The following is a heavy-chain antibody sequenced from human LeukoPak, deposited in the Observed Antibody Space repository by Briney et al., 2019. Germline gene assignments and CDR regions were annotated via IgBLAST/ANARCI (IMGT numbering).Heavy chain of an antibody. J-gene: IGHJ3*02. D-gene: IGHD4-17*01. CDR3: ARTTRSRSAFDI. CDR1: GYTFTSYD. CDR2: MNPNSGNT. Sequence: ASVKVSCKASGYTFTSYDINWVRQATGQGLEWMGWMNPNSGNTGYAQKFQGGVTMTRNTSISTAYMELSSLRSEDTAVYYCARTTRSRSAFDIWGQGTMVTVSS. V-gene: IGHV1-8*01.